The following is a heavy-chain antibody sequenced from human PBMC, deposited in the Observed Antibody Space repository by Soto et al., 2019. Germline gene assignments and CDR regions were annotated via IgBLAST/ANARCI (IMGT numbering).Heavy chain of an antibody. Sequence: QVQLVQSGAEVKKPGASVKVSCKASGYTFTSYYMHWVRQAPRQGLEWMGIINPSGGSTSYAQKFKGRVTMTRDTSTSTVYMELSSLRSEDTAVYYCARGGYYDFWSGYPTNWFDPWGQGTLVTVSS. D-gene: IGHD3-3*01. CDR3: ARGGYYDFWSGYPTNWFDP. CDR1: GYTFTSYY. CDR2: INPSGGST. J-gene: IGHJ5*02. V-gene: IGHV1-46*03.